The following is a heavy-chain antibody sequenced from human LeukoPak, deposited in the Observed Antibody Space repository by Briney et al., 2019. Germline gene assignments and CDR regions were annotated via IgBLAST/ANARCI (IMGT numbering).Heavy chain of an antibody. CDR2: IYYSGST. CDR3: ARDRGRYGDPDYYYGMDV. CDR1: GGSISSNSYY. J-gene: IGHJ6*02. V-gene: IGHV4-61*01. D-gene: IGHD4-17*01. Sequence: PSETLSLTCTVSGGSISSNSYYWGWIRQPPGKGLEWIGYIYYSGSTNYNPSLKSRVTISVDTSKNQFSLKLSSVTAADTAVYYCARDRGRYGDPDYYYGMDVWGQGTTVTVSS.